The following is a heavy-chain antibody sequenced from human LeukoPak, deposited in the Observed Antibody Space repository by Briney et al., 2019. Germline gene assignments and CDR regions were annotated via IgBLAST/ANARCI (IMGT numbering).Heavy chain of an antibody. Sequence: GASVKVSCKASGYTFTGYYMHWVRQAPGQGLEWMGWMNPNSGNTGYAQKFQGRGTMTRNTSISTAYMELSSLRSEDTAVYYCARGRFTMVRGGRTAGYWGQGTLVTVSS. J-gene: IGHJ4*02. CDR3: ARGRFTMVRGGRTAGY. D-gene: IGHD3-10*01. CDR1: GYTFTGYY. V-gene: IGHV1-8*02. CDR2: MNPNSGNT.